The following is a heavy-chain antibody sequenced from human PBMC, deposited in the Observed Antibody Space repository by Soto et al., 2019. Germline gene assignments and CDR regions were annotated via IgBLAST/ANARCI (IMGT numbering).Heavy chain of an antibody. CDR1: GYTFTLYG. Sequence: QVQLVQSGTEVKKPGASVKVSCKASGYTFTLYGITWVRQAPGQGLEWMGWISAYNGNTNYAQKLQGRVTMTTDTSTSTAYMELRSLRSDDTAVYYCARDQFQRTSPLRDWFDPWGQGTLVTVSS. V-gene: IGHV1-18*01. CDR2: ISAYNGNT. J-gene: IGHJ5*02. CDR3: ARDQFQRTSPLRDWFDP.